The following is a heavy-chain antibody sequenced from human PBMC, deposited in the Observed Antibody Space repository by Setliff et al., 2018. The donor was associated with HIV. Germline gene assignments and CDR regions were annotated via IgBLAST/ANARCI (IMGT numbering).Heavy chain of an antibody. CDR1: GFTFSDYY. CDR3: AKEGYDILTGYYEGRGGMDV. V-gene: IGHV3-11*04. J-gene: IGHJ6*02. Sequence: GGSLRLSCAASGFTFSDYYMSWIRQAPGKGLEWVSYISSTGGTIYYADSVKGRFTISRDNAKNTLYLQMNSLRAEDTAVYYCAKEGYDILTGYYEGRGGMDVWGQGTTVTVSS. CDR2: ISSTGGTI. D-gene: IGHD3-9*01.